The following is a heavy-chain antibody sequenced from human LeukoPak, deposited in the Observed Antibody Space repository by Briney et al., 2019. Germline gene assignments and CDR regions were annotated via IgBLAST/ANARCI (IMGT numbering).Heavy chain of an antibody. Sequence: QAGGSLRLSCAASGFTFDDYAMHWVRQAPGKGLEWVSGISWNSGSIGYADSVKGRFTISRDNSKNTLYLQMNSLRAEDTAVYYCAKDYYDFWSGYSPYYYYYYGMDVWGQGTTVTVSS. CDR3: AKDYYDFWSGYSPYYYYYYGMDV. CDR1: GFTFDDYA. V-gene: IGHV3-9*01. D-gene: IGHD3-3*01. CDR2: ISWNSGSI. J-gene: IGHJ6*02.